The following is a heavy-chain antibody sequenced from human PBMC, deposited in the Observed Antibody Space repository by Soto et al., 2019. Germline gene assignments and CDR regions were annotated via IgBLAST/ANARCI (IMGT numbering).Heavy chain of an antibody. V-gene: IGHV1-69*01. CDR2: IIPIFGTA. Sequence: QVQLVQSGAEVKKPGSSVKVSCKTSGGTFSSSAIRWVRQSPGQGLEWMGGIIPIFGTANYAQKFQGRVTITADESTRTDYMELRSLRSEDTAVYYWARDTRIVGATTDDDWGQGTLVTVSS. CDR1: GGTFSSSA. J-gene: IGHJ4*02. D-gene: IGHD1-26*01. CDR3: ARDTRIVGATTDDD.